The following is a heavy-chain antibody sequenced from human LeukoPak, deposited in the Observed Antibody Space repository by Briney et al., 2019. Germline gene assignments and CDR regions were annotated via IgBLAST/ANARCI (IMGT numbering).Heavy chain of an antibody. V-gene: IGHV4-59*01. CDR2: IYYSGST. CDR3: ARGAIQLWYDY. J-gene: IGHJ4*02. CDR1: GGSISRYY. D-gene: IGHD5-18*01. Sequence: PSETLSLPCTVSGGSISRYYWRWIRQPPGKGLEWLGYIYYSGSTNYNPSLKSRVTISVDTSKNQFSLKLSPVTAADTAVYYCARGAIQLWYDYWGQGTLVTVSS.